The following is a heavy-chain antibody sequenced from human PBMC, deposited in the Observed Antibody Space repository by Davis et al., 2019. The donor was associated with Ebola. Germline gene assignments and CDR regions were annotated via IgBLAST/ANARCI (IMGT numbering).Heavy chain of an antibody. CDR2: IRQDGSEK. CDR1: GFTFSSYW. Sequence: GGSLRLSCGASGFTFSSYWMSWVRQAPGKGLEWVANIRQDGSEKYYVDSVKGRFTISRDNAKNSLYLQMNSLRAEDTAIYYCARDDFWTGNYRDYWGQGTMVTVSS. CDR3: ARDDFWTGNYRDY. D-gene: IGHD3/OR15-3a*01. V-gene: IGHV3-7*03. J-gene: IGHJ4*02.